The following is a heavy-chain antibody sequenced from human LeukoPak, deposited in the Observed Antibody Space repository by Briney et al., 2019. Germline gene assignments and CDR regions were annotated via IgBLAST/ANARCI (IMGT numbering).Heavy chain of an antibody. J-gene: IGHJ4*02. V-gene: IGHV4-31*03. CDR2: IYYTGST. D-gene: IGHD1-1*01. CDR1: GDSIRSGGNY. Sequence: PSQTLSLTCTVSGDSIRSGGNYWSWVRQYPGKGLEWIGYIYYTGSTNYNPSLKSRLTISLDTSKNRFSLKLTSVTAAGTAAYYCARRVGKYPTYYFDYWGQGTLVTVSS. CDR3: ARRVGKYPTYYFDY.